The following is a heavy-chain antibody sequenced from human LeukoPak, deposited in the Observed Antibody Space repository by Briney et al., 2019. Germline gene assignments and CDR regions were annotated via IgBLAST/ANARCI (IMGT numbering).Heavy chain of an antibody. Sequence: PSETLSLTCTVSGGSISGQYWSLIRQPPGKGPEWIGYIYYTGITKYNPSLKSRVTISVDTSKNQFSLNLGSVNAADTAVYYCASRPFLWGFAYWGQGTLVTVSS. CDR1: GGSISGQY. V-gene: IGHV4-59*08. CDR3: ASRPFLWGFAY. CDR2: IYYTGIT. J-gene: IGHJ4*02. D-gene: IGHD3-16*01.